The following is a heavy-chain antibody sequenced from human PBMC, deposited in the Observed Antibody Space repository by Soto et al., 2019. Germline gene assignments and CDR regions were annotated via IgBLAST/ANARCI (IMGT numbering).Heavy chain of an antibody. CDR1: GFTFSTYA. CDR3: AKDRDFWGGYSTHRGFDH. V-gene: IGHV3-23*01. CDR2: ISGSGSTT. D-gene: IGHD3-3*01. Sequence: EVQLLESGGGLVQPGGSLRLSCAASGFTFSTYAMGWVRQAPGKGLEWVSAISGSGSTTHYADAVKGRFTISRDSAKNTLYLQMNSLRAEETAVYYCAKDRDFWGGYSTHRGFDHWGQVSLVTVSS. J-gene: IGHJ4*02.